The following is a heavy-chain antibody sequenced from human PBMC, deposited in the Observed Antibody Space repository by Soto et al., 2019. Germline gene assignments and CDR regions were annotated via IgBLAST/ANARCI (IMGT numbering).Heavy chain of an antibody. D-gene: IGHD3-10*01. V-gene: IGHV4-30-4*01. CDR1: GGSIRSVGYY. J-gene: IGHJ5*02. CDR3: ARRGSGSLGWFDP. CDR2: IYYSGAT. Sequence: SETLSLTYTVSGGSIRSVGYYLSWIPQPPGKGPEWIGFIYYSGATYYNPSLKSRVSISVDTSKNQFSLKLSSVTAADTAVYYCARRGSGSLGWFDPWGQGTLVTVS.